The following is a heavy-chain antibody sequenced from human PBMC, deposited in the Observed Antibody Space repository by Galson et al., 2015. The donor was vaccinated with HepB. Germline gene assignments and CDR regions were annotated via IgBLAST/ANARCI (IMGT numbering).Heavy chain of an antibody. D-gene: IGHD6-13*01. CDR3: ARLLGRLQHLVPCWFDP. CDR1: GGSIGSGGYY. CDR2: ISYSGTT. J-gene: IGHJ5*02. V-gene: IGHV4-31*01. Sequence: TLSLTCTVSGGSIGSGGYYWSWIRQHPGKGLEWIGYISYSGTTYYNPSLKSPVTISVDTSKNQFSLQLSSLTAADTAVYYCARLLGRLQHLVPCWFDPWGQGTLVTVSS.